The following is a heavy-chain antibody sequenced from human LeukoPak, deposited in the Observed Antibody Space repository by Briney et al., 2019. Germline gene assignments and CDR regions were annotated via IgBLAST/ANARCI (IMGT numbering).Heavy chain of an antibody. CDR2: IYYSGST. CDR1: GGSISSSSYY. V-gene: IGHV4-39*07. J-gene: IGHJ4*02. CDR3: ARVGVNNYDYVWGSYRPVVFDY. Sequence: SETLSLTCTVSGGSISSSSYYWGWIRQPPGKGLEWIGSIYYSGSTYYNPSLKSRVTISVDTSKNQFSLKLSSVTAADTAVYYCARVGVNNYDYVWGSYRPVVFDYWGQGTLVTVSS. D-gene: IGHD3-16*02.